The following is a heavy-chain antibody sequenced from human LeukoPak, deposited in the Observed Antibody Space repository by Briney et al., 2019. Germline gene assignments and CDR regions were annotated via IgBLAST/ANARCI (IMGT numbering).Heavy chain of an antibody. CDR3: VRDWGYDSSGYWQKYFDT. Sequence: GGSLRLSCAASGFTFSSYAMHWVRQAPGKGLEWVAVISYDGSNKYHADSVKGRFTISRDNSKNTLYLQMNSLRAEDTAVYYCVRDWGYDSSGYWQKYFDTWGQGTLVTVSS. J-gene: IGHJ4*02. D-gene: IGHD6-19*01. CDR1: GFTFSSYA. CDR2: ISYDGSNK. V-gene: IGHV3-30*04.